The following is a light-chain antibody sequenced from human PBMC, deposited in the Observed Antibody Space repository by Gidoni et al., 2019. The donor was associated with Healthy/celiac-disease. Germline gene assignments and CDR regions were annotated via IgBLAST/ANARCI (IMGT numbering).Light chain of an antibody. J-gene: IGKJ1*01. V-gene: IGKV1-39*01. CDR1: HSISIY. CDR3: QSSYSTPLT. Sequence: DIQMTQSPYSLSASVGDIVTITCRASHSISIYLNWYQQKPGKAHKLLIYAASSLQSGVPSRCSGSGSRTVFTLTISRLPPEDFATYYCQSSYSTPLTFGQGTKVEIK. CDR2: AAS.